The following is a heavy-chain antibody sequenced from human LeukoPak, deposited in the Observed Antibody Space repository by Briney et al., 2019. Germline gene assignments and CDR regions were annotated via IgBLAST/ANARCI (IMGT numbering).Heavy chain of an antibody. CDR2: ISYDGSNK. Sequence: GGSLRLSCAASGFTFSSYAMHWVRQAPGKGLEWVAVISYDGSNKYYADSVKGRFTISRDNSKNTLYLQMNSLRAEDTAVYYCARDPNVLRFLEWSDTIFDYWGQGTLVTVSS. J-gene: IGHJ4*02. CDR1: GFTFSSYA. CDR3: ARDPNVLRFLEWSDTIFDY. D-gene: IGHD3-3*01. V-gene: IGHV3-30-3*01.